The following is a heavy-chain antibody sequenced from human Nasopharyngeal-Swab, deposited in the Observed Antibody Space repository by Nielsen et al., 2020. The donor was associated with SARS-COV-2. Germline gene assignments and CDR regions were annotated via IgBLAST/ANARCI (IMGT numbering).Heavy chain of an antibody. CDR2: IYPGDSDT. J-gene: IGHJ6*02. Sequence: GESLKISCQASGYSFTSYWIGWVRQMPGKGLEWMGIIYPGDSDTRYNPSFQGQVTISADTSINTAYLQWSSLKASDTAMYYCAGRNDSVAVPGTAAMDVWHQGTTVTVSS. D-gene: IGHD6-13*01. CDR3: AGRNDSVAVPGTAAMDV. CDR1: GYSFTSYW. V-gene: IGHV5-51*01.